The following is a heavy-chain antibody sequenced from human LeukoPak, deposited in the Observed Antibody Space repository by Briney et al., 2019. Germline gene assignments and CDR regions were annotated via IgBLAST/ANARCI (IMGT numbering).Heavy chain of an antibody. CDR2: INHSGST. Sequence: SETLSLTCAVYGGSFSGYYWSWIRQPLGKGLEWIGEINHSGSTNYNPSLKSRVTISVDTSKNQFSLKLSSVTAADTAVYYCASLSQKWGQGTLVTVSS. V-gene: IGHV4-34*01. CDR1: GGSFSGYY. J-gene: IGHJ4*02. CDR3: ASLSQK.